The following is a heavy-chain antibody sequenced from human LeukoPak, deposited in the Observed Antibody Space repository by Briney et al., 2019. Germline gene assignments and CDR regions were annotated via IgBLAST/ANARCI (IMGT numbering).Heavy chain of an antibody. V-gene: IGHV3-7*01. Sequence: GGSLRLSCAASGFTFSSYWMSWVRQAPGKGLERVANIKQDGSEKYYVDSVKGRFTISRDNAKNSLYLQMNSLRAEDTAVYYCARVGGWELLAVAEYYFDYWGQGTLVTVSS. CDR3: ARVGGWELLAVAEYYFDY. CDR2: IKQDGSEK. D-gene: IGHD6-19*01. J-gene: IGHJ4*02. CDR1: GFTFSSYW.